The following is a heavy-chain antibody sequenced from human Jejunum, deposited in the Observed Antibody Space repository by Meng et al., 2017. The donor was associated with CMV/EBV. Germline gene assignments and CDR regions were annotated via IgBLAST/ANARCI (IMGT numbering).Heavy chain of an antibody. V-gene: IGHV3-72*01. Sequence: IFSDHYIDWVRQAPGKGLEWVGRTANEANSYTPEYAASVKGRFTFSRDDSQNSLYLQMNSLKSEDTAVYYCTRGHSGIHIYAFDIWGQGTRVTVSS. D-gene: IGHD1-26*01. CDR3: TRGHSGIHIYAFDI. CDR2: TANEANSYTP. CDR1: IFSDHY. J-gene: IGHJ3*02.